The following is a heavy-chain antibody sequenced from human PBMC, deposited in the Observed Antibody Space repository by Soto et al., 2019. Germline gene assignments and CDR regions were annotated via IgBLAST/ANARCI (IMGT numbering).Heavy chain of an antibody. J-gene: IGHJ4*02. D-gene: IGHD6-19*01. Sequence: SETLSLTCTVSGGSISSYYWSWIRQPPGKGLEWIGYIYYSGSTNYNPSLKSRVTISVDTSKNQFSLKLSSVTAADTAVYYCAGGSYSSGWYSRYYFDYWGQGTLVTVSS. CDR3: AGGSYSSGWYSRYYFDY. CDR2: IYYSGST. CDR1: GGSISSYY. V-gene: IGHV4-59*01.